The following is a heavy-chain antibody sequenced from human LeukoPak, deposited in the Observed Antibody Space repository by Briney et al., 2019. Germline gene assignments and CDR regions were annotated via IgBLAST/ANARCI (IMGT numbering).Heavy chain of an antibody. CDR2: INPSGGST. J-gene: IGHJ4*02. Sequence: ASVKVSCKASGYTFTSYYMHWVRQAPGQGLEWMGIINPSGGSTSYAQKFQGRVTMTRDTSTSTVYMELSSLRSEDTAVYYCARDFGVEDGVLYYFDYWGQGTLVTVSS. D-gene: IGHD3-10*01. CDR3: ARDFGVEDGVLYYFDY. V-gene: IGHV1-46*01. CDR1: GYTFTSYY.